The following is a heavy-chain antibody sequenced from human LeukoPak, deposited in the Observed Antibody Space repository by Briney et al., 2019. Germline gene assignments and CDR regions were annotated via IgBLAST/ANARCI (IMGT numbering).Heavy chain of an antibody. V-gene: IGHV3-23*01. D-gene: IGHD3-22*01. Sequence: GGSLRLSCAASGFTFSSYAMSWVRQAPGKGLEWVSAISGSGGSTYYADSVKGRFTISRDNSKNTLYLQMNSLRAEDTAVYYCAKGPRHSSGYYYEDYFDYWGQGTLVTVSS. CDR3: AKGPRHSSGYYYEDYFDY. CDR1: GFTFSSYA. J-gene: IGHJ4*02. CDR2: ISGSGGST.